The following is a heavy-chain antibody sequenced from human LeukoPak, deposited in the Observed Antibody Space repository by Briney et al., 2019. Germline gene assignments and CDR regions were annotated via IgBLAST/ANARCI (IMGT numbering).Heavy chain of an antibody. CDR2: IIPIFGIA. CDR3: ARDHDSSGYYGSLDY. V-gene: IGHV1-69*04. D-gene: IGHD3-22*01. CDR1: RGTFSSYA. J-gene: IGHJ4*02. Sequence: PWASVKVSCKASRGTFSSYAISWVRQAPGQGLEWMGRIIPIFGIANYAQKFQGRVTITADKSTGTAYMELSSLRSEDTAVYYCARDHDSSGYYGSLDYWGQGTLVTVSS.